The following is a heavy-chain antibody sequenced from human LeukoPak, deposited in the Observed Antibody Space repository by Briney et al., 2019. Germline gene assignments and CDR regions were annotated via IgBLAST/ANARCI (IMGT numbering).Heavy chain of an antibody. J-gene: IGHJ4*02. CDR2: ISGSSTYI. CDR3: ARAYVGSYFDY. Sequence: GGSLRLSCAASGFAFSTYSMNWVRQAPGRGLEWVSSISGSSTYIYYADSVKGRFTISRDNAKNSLYLQMNSLRAEDTAVYYCARAYVGSYFDYWGQGTLVTVSS. CDR1: GFAFSTYS. D-gene: IGHD2-15*01. V-gene: IGHV3-21*04.